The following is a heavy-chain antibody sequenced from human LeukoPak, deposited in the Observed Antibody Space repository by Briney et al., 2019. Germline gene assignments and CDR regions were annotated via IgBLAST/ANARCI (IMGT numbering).Heavy chain of an antibody. Sequence: SETLSLTCAVYGGSFSGYYWSWIRQPAGKGLEWIGRIYTRGSTNYNPSLKSRVTMSVDASKNQFSLKLSSVTAADTAVYYCARGRYCSADICSGGDAFDIWGQGTMVSVSS. J-gene: IGHJ3*02. V-gene: IGHV4-59*10. D-gene: IGHD2-15*01. CDR2: IYTRGST. CDR3: ARGRYCSADICSGGDAFDI. CDR1: GGSFSGYY.